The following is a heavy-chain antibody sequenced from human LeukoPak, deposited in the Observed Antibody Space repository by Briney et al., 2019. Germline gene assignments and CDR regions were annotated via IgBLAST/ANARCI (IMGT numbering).Heavy chain of an antibody. V-gene: IGHV4-4*02. J-gene: IGHJ4*02. CDR1: GGSISSSNW. CDR2: IYHSGST. Sequence: SETLSLTCAVSGGSISSSNWWSWVRQPPGKGLEWIGEIYHSGSTNYNPSLKSRVTISVDKSKNQFSLNLSSVTAADTAAYYCAREYTSGWKHFDYWGQGTLVTVSS. D-gene: IGHD6-19*01. CDR3: AREYTSGWKHFDY.